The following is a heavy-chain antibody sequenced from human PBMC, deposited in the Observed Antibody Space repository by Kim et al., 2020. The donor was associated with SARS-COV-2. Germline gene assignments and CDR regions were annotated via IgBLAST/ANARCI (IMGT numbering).Heavy chain of an antibody. D-gene: IGHD3-10*01. CDR3: ATTYYYGSGSYYSTPYYYYGMDV. CDR2: IYPGDSDT. Sequence: GESLKISCKGSGYSFTSYWIGWVRQMPGKGLEWMGIIYPGDSDTKYSPSFQGQVTISADKSISTAYLQWSSLKASDTAMYYCATTYYYGSGSYYSTPYYYYGMDVWVQGTTVTVSS. J-gene: IGHJ6*02. CDR1: GYSFTSYW. V-gene: IGHV5-51*01.